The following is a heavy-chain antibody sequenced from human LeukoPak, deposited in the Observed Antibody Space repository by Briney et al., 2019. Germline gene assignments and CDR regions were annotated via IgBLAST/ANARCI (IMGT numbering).Heavy chain of an antibody. CDR2: IYPGDSDT. Sequence: GASLQISCKGSGSIFTSYWIGCVRQLPGKGLEWMGIIYPGDSDTRYSPSFQGQVTISADKSISTAYLQWSSLKASDTAMYYCARTHPYDFWSGYYTNWGQGTLVTVSS. V-gene: IGHV5-51*01. J-gene: IGHJ4*02. D-gene: IGHD3-3*01. CDR3: ARTHPYDFWSGYYTN. CDR1: GSIFTSYW.